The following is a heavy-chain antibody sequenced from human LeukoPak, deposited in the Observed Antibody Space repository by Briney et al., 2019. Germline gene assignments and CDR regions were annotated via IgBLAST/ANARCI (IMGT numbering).Heavy chain of an antibody. CDR1: GGSSSSYY. D-gene: IGHD1-26*01. V-gene: IGHV4-59*08. CDR2: IHYSGST. CDR3: ARRASGSYPDYFDS. Sequence: SETLSLTCTLSGGSSSSYYWSWIRQPPGKGLEWIGYIHYSGSTNYNPSLKSRATISLDTSKNQVSLKLTSVTAADTAVYYCARRASGSYPDYFDSWGQGTLVTVSS. J-gene: IGHJ4*02.